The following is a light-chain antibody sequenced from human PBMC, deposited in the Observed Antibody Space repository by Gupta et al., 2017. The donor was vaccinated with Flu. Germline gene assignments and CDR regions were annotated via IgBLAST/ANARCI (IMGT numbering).Light chain of an antibody. CDR2: GAS. J-gene: IGKJ1*01. V-gene: IGKV3-15*01. CDR1: QSVRSN. CDR3: RQYNNWPWT. Sequence: EIVMTQFPPTLSVSPGERPTLSCRASQSVRSNLDWYQQKPGQAPRLLIYGASTRVNGIPERFSGSGSGTEFTLTISSLQYKDFAVYYCRQYNNWPWTFGQGTKVEIK.